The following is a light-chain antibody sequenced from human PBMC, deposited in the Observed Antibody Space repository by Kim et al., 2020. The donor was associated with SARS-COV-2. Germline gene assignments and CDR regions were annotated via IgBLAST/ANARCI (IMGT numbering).Light chain of an antibody. CDR1: SSDVGGYNY. Sequence: SVTISCTGTSSDVGGYNYVSWYQQHPGKAPKLMIYDVSKRPSGVPDRFSGSKSGNTASLTISGLQAEDEADYYCCSYAGSYTSHYVFGTGTKVTVL. CDR2: DVS. V-gene: IGLV2-11*01. J-gene: IGLJ1*01. CDR3: CSYAGSYTSHYV.